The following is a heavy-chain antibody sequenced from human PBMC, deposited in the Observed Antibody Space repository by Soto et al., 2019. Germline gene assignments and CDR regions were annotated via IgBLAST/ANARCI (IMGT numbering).Heavy chain of an antibody. CDR2: IDPSDSYT. Sequence: GESLKISCKGSGYSFTSYWISWVRQMPGKGLEWMGRIDPSDSYTNYSPSFQGHVTISADKSISTAYLQWSSLKASDTAMYYCARHSRGARYYYGMDVWGQGTTVTVS. CDR3: ARHSRGARYYYGMDV. CDR1: GYSFTSYW. D-gene: IGHD2-21*01. J-gene: IGHJ6*02. V-gene: IGHV5-10-1*01.